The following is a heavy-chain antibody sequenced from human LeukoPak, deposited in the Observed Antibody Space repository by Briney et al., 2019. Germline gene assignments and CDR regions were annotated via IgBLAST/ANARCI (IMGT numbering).Heavy chain of an antibody. J-gene: IGHJ4*02. CDR2: IRCDGSDK. V-gene: IGHV3-30*02. Sequence: PGGSLRLSCAASGFTFSSYGMHWVRQAPGKGLEWVALIRCDGSDKYNADSVKGRFTISRDNSKNTLYLQMNSLRAEDTAVYYCAIDGAGSYFYYWGQGTLVTVSS. CDR1: GFTFSSYG. CDR3: AIDGAGSYFYY. D-gene: IGHD3-10*01.